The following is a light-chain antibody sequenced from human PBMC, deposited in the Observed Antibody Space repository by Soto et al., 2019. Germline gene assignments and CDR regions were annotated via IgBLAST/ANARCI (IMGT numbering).Light chain of an antibody. J-gene: IGLJ1*01. V-gene: IGLV2-23*02. CDR1: SSDVGSYNL. CDR3: CSFARSRIL. CDR2: EVN. Sequence: QSVLTQPASVSGSHGQSVTLSCTGTSSDVGSYNLVSWYQQHPGKAPQLMIYEVNERPAGVSNRFSGSKSGNTASLTISGLQAEDEADYYCCSFARSRILFGTGTKVTVL.